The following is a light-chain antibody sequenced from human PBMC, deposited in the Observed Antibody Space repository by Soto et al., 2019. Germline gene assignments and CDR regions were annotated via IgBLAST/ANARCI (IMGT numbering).Light chain of an antibody. Sequence: QSVLTQPPSVSAAPGQKVTISCSGSSSNIGKSYVSWYQQLPGTAPRLLIYDNNKRPSGIRDRFSGSKSGTSATLGISGLQTGDEADYYCGTWDSSLSFGVFGGGTKLTVL. V-gene: IGLV1-51*01. CDR3: GTWDSSLSFGV. CDR1: SSNIGKSY. CDR2: DNN. J-gene: IGLJ3*02.